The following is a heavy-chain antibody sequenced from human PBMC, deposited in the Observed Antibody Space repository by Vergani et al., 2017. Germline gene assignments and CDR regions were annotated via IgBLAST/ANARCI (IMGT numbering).Heavy chain of an antibody. Sequence: VQLLESGGNLIQPGGSLRLSCGASGFTFSSYAMTWVRLAPGKGLEWVAVISNDGGNKYYADSVKGRFTIYKDNTVDMLSLQMNSLRPDDTAVYYCVRGGRGDHGDFWSRLRPWGQGTRVIVSS. CDR3: VRGGRGDHGDFWSRLRP. J-gene: IGHJ5*02. CDR1: GFTFSSYA. CDR2: ISNDGGNK. V-gene: IGHV3-30*03. D-gene: IGHD3-3*01.